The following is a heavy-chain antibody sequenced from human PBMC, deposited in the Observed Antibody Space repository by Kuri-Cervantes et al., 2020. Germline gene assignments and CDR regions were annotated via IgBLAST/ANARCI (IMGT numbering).Heavy chain of an antibody. Sequence: GSLRLSCAASGFTFSSYAMSWVRQAPGKGLEWVSAISGSGGSTYYADSVKGRFTISRDNSKNTLYLQMNSLGAEDTAVYYCAKSLVGSSWYLNWYFDLWGLGTLVTVSS. CDR3: AKSLVGSSWYLNWYFDL. J-gene: IGHJ2*01. D-gene: IGHD6-13*01. CDR1: GFTFSSYA. CDR2: ISGSGGST. V-gene: IGHV3-23*01.